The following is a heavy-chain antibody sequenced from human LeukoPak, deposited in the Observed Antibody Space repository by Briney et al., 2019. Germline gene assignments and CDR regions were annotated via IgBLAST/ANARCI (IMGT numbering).Heavy chain of an antibody. V-gene: IGHV4-4*07. CDR2: IYTSGST. D-gene: IGHD6-19*01. CDR1: GGSISSYY. Sequence: SETLSLTCTVSGGSISSYYWSWIRQSPGKGLEWIGRIYTSGSTNYNPSLKSRVTISVDTSKNQFSLKLSSVTAADTAVYYCARSSSRGWGFRFDPCGQGTLVTVSS. CDR3: ARSSSRGWGFRFDP. J-gene: IGHJ5*02.